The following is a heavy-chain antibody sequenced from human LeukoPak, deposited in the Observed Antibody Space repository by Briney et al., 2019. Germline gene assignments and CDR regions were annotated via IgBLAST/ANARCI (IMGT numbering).Heavy chain of an antibody. CDR3: ARHESSGYYLDY. CDR2: IYDSGST. V-gene: IGHV4-39*01. Sequence: SETLSLTCTVSGGSIRSSYYYWGWIRQPPGKGLEWIGSIYDSGSTYYNPSLKSRVTISVDTSKNQFSLKLSSVTAADTAVYYCARHESSGYYLDYWGQGTLVPVSS. CDR1: GGSIRSSYYY. D-gene: IGHD3-22*01. J-gene: IGHJ4*02.